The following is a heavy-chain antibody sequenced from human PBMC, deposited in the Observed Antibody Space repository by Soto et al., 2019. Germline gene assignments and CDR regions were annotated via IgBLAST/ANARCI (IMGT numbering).Heavy chain of an antibody. CDR2: IYYSGST. Sequence: QVQLLESGPGLVKPSETLSLTCTVSGGSISSYYWSWIRQPPGKGLEWIGYIYYSGSTNNNPSLKSRVTISVDTSKNRFSLRLNSVTAADTAVYYCARRWGGTFDIWGQGTMVTVSS. CDR3: ARRWGGTFDI. J-gene: IGHJ3*02. D-gene: IGHD3-10*01. V-gene: IGHV4-59*08. CDR1: GGSISSYY.